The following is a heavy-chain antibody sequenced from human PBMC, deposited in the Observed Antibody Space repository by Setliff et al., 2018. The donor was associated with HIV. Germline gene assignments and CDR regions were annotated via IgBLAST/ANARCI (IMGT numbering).Heavy chain of an antibody. D-gene: IGHD2-21*01. V-gene: IGHV4-61*09. J-gene: IGHJ4*02. CDR1: GGSISSGSHF. CDR3: ATDPRRLSY. CDR2: ISTSGTT. Sequence: SETLSLTCTVSGGSISSGSHFWGWIRQPAGKGLEWIGHISTSGTTKYNPSLKSRVTISVDASKKHFSLRLTSVTAADTAVYYCATDPRRLSYWGQGTLVTVSS.